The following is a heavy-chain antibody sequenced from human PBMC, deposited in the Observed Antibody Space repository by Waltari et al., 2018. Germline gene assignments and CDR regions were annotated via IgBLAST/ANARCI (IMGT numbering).Heavy chain of an antibody. D-gene: IGHD7-27*01. CDR1: GFMFSSYW. Sequence: EVQLVESGGGLVQPGGSLRLSCAVSGFMFSSYWMSWVRQAPGKGREWVANINQDGTEKYYVGSVKGRFTISRDNAKNSLYLQMNSLRAEDTAVYYCARVNWGSDKKSLDVWGQGTTVTVSS. J-gene: IGHJ6*02. CDR2: INQDGTEK. V-gene: IGHV3-7*04. CDR3: ARVNWGSDKKSLDV.